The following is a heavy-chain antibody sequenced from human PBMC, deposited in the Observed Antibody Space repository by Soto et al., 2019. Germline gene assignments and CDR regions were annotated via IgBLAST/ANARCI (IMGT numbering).Heavy chain of an antibody. J-gene: IGHJ4*02. V-gene: IGHV5-10-1*01. CDR2: IDPSDSYT. CDR3: ARQDCSAGSRYWVGYGY. CDR1: GYSFTSYC. D-gene: IGHD2-15*01. Sequence: EVQLVQSGAEVKKPGESLRISCKGSGYSFTSYCISWVRQMPGKGLESMGRIDPSDSYTNYSPSFQGHVTISADKSISTAYLQWSSLKASDTAMYYCARQDCSAGSRYWVGYGYWGQGTLVTVSS.